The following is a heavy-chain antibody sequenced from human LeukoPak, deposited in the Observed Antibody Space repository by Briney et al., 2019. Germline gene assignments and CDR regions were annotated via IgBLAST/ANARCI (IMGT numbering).Heavy chain of an antibody. V-gene: IGHV1-69*13. CDR1: GGTFSSYA. Sequence: GASVKVSCKASGGTFSSYAISWVRQAPGQGLEWMGRIFPIFATANYAQKFQGRVTITADESTSTAYMELSSLRSEDTAVYYCARAAAGTWDYYYGMDVWGQGTTVTVSS. J-gene: IGHJ6*02. D-gene: IGHD6-13*01. CDR2: IFPIFATA. CDR3: ARAAAGTWDYYYGMDV.